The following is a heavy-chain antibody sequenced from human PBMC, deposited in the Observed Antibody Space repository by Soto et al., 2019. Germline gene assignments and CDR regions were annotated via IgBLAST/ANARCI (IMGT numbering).Heavy chain of an antibody. V-gene: IGHV3-74*01. CDR2: MNSDGSST. J-gene: IGHJ6*03. CDR3: ARGAIYYYYMDV. Sequence: GGSLRLSCAASGFTFNNYWMHWVRQAPGEGLVWVSRMNSDGSSTNYADSVKGRFTISRDNAKNTLYLQMNSLRAEDTAVYYCARGAIYYYYMDVWGKGTTVTVSS. D-gene: IGHD2-2*01. CDR1: GFTFNNYW.